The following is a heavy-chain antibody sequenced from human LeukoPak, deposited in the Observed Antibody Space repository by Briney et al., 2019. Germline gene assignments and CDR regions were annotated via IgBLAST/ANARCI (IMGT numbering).Heavy chain of an antibody. J-gene: IGHJ5*02. Sequence: ASVKVSCKASGYTFTSYYMHWVRQAPGQGLEWMGIINPSGGSTSYAQKFQGRVTMTRDMSTSTVYMELSSLRSEDTAVYYCARGAFLGQWLGRNWFDPWGQGTLVTVSS. CDR2: INPSGGST. V-gene: IGHV1-46*01. CDR1: GYTFTSYY. CDR3: ARGAFLGQWLGRNWFDP. D-gene: IGHD6-19*01.